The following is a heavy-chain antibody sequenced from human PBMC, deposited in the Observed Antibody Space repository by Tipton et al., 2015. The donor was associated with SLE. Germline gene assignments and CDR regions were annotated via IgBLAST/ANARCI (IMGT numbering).Heavy chain of an antibody. J-gene: IGHJ6*03. CDR2: INPSGGST. CDR1: GYTFTNYY. D-gene: IGHD3-16*01. V-gene: IGHV1-46*01. CDR3: ARGAGPITSFGNYYYYYYMDV. Sequence: QSGAEVKKPGASVKVSCKASGYTFTNYYMHWVRQAPGQGLEWMGIINPSGGSTSYAQKFQGRVTMTRDTSTSTVYMELSSLRSEDTTVYYCARGAGPITSFGNYYYYYYMDVWGKGTTVTVSS.